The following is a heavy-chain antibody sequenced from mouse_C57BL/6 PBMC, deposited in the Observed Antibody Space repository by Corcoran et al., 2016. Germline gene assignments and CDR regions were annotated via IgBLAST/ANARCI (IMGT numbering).Heavy chain of an antibody. CDR2: INTYSGVP. CDR3: ARYSNYEAY. Sequence: QIQLVQSGPELKKPGETVKISCKASGYTFTTYGMSWVKQAPGKGLKWMGWINTYSGVPTYADDFKGRFAFSLETSASTAYLQINNLKNEDTATDFCARYSNYEAYWGQGTLVTVSA. V-gene: IGHV9-3*01. J-gene: IGHJ3*01. CDR1: GYTFTTYG. D-gene: IGHD2-5*01.